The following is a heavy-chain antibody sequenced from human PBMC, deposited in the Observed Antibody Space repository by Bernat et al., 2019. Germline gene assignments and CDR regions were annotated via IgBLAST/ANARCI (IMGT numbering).Heavy chain of an antibody. Sequence: QVQLVESGGGLVKPGGSLRLSCAASGFTFSDYYMNWNRQAPGKGLEWVSYISSSGTYTSYADSVTGRFTISRDDAKNSLYLQMNSLTAEDTAVYYCARDGSVGAYYNYGLDVWGQGTTVAVSS. D-gene: IGHD3-10*01. CDR2: ISSSGTYT. CDR3: ARDGSVGAYYNYGLDV. J-gene: IGHJ6*02. V-gene: IGHV3-11*05. CDR1: GFTFSDYY.